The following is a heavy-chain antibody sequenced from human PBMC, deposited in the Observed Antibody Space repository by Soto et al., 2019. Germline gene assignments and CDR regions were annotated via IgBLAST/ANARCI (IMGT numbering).Heavy chain of an antibody. CDR3: ARAGVYSSSSIYGMDV. V-gene: IGHV3-7*01. D-gene: IGHD6-6*01. J-gene: IGHJ6*02. CDR1: GFIFSSYW. CDR2: IKQDGSEK. Sequence: GGSLRLSCAAPGFIFSSYWMSWVRQAPGKGLEWVANIKQDGSEKYYVDSVKGRFTISRDNAKNSLYLQMNSLRAEDTAVYYCARAGVYSSSSIYGMDVWGQGTTVTVSS.